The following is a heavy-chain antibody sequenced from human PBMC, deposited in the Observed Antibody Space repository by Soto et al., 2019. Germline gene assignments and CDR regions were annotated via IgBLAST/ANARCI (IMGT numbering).Heavy chain of an antibody. CDR3: AGGRIGTIRDY. Sequence: SETLSLTCTVSGGSISSCYWSWIRQPPGKGLEWIGYIYHSGSTYYNPSLKSRVTISVDRSKNQFSLKLSSVTAADTAVYYCAGGRIGTIRDYWGQGTPVTVSS. D-gene: IGHD2-2*01. J-gene: IGHJ4*02. CDR2: IYHSGST. V-gene: IGHV4-59*04. CDR1: GGSISSCY.